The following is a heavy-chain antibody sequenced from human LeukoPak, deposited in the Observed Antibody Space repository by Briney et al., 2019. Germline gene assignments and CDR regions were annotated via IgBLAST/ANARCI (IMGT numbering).Heavy chain of an antibody. V-gene: IGHV3-23*01. CDR1: GFTFSSYA. CDR2: ISGSGGST. J-gene: IGHJ5*02. D-gene: IGHD6-13*01. CDR3: AKPGGVAAAGTLENWFDP. Sequence: GGSLRLSCAASGFTFSSYAMSWVRQAPGKGLKWFSAISGSGGSTYYADSVKGRFTISRDNSKNTLYLQMNSLRAEDTAVYYCAKPGGVAAAGTLENWFDPWGQGTLVTVSS.